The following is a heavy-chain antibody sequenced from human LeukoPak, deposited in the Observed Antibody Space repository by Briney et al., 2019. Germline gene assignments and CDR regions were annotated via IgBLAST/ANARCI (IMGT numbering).Heavy chain of an antibody. CDR3: ARDSARYCTNGVCQP. Sequence: ASVKVSCKASGYTFTGYYMHWVRQAPGQGLEWMGRINPNSGGTNYAQKFQGRVTMTSDTSISTAYMELSRLRSDDTAVYYCARDSARYCTNGVCQPWGQGTLVTVSS. V-gene: IGHV1-2*06. CDR2: INPNSGGT. J-gene: IGHJ5*02. D-gene: IGHD2-8*01. CDR1: GYTFTGYY.